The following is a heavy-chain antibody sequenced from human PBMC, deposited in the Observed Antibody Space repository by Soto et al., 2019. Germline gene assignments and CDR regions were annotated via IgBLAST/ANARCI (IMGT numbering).Heavy chain of an antibody. CDR3: ASPLLLDGIDY. J-gene: IGHJ4*02. D-gene: IGHD3-22*01. CDR2: IYYSGST. Sequence: SETLSLTCTVSGGSISSSSYYWGWIRQPPGKGLEWIGSIYYSGSTYYNPSLKSRVTISVDTSKNQFFLKLSSVTAADKAGYYCASPLLLDGIDYWAQGTLVTVSS. CDR1: GGSISSSSYY. V-gene: IGHV4-39*01.